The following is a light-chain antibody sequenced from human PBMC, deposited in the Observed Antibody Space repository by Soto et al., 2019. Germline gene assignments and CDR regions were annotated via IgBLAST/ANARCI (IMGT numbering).Light chain of an antibody. V-gene: IGKV3-15*01. J-gene: IGKJ3*01. Sequence: EIMMTQSPVTLSVSPGERATLSCRASQSVNSNLAWYQQKPGQAPRLLIYGASTRATGIPASFIGNGSGTEFTLTASSLQPEAFEVYYCQQYNNWPFTFGPGTKVDIK. CDR2: GAS. CDR1: QSVNSN. CDR3: QQYNNWPFT.